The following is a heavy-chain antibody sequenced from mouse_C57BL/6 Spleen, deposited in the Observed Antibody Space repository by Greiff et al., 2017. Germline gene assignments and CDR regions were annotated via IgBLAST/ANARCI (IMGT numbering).Heavy chain of an antibody. D-gene: IGHD2-4*01. J-gene: IGHJ3*01. CDR3: ARESYDYDWFAY. Sequence: EVMLVESGGGLVQPGGSLKLSCAASGFTFSDYYMYWVRQTPEKRLEWVAYISNGGGSTYYPDTVKGRFTFSRDNAKNTLYLQMSRLKSADTAMYYCARESYDYDWFAYWGQGTLVTVSA. V-gene: IGHV5-12*01. CDR1: GFTFSDYY. CDR2: ISNGGGST.